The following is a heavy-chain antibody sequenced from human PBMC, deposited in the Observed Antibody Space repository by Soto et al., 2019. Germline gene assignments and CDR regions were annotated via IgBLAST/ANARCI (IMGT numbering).Heavy chain of an antibody. Sequence: GSSVNDCCKASGYTFTSYGISWVRQAPGQGLEWMGWISAYNGNTNYAQKLQGRVTMTTDTSTSTAYMELRSLRSDDTAGYDCAPACQSSSWPDYCGHGTMVTVSS. D-gene: IGHD6-13*01. V-gene: IGHV1-18*01. CDR3: APACQSSSWPDY. CDR2: ISAYNGNT. CDR1: GYTFTSYG. J-gene: IGHJ4*01.